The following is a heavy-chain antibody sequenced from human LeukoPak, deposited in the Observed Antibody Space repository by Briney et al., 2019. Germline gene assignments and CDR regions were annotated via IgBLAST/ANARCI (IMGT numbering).Heavy chain of an antibody. D-gene: IGHD3-10*01. V-gene: IGHV5-51*01. CDR3: AVMVYYYGSGSYYD. CDR2: NYPGDSDT. CDR1: GYSFTSYW. J-gene: IGHJ4*02. Sequence: GESLKISCKGSGYSFTSYWIGWVRPMPGKGLEWMGINYPGDSDTRYSPSFQGQVTISADKSISTAYLQWSSLKASDTAMYYCAVMVYYYGSGSYYDWGQGTLVTVSS.